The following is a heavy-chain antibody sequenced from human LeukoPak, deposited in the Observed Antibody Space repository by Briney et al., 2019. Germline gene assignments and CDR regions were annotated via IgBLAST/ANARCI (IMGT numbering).Heavy chain of an antibody. CDR2: INPSGGST. D-gene: IGHD6-6*01. CDR1: GYTFTSYY. Sequence: ASVKVSCKASGYTFTSYYMHWVRQAPGQGLEWMGIINPSGGSTSYAQKFQGRVTMTRDTSTSTVYMELSSLRSEDTAVYYCARGKGMEYSSSYGMDVWGQGTTVTVSS. V-gene: IGHV1-46*01. CDR3: ARGKGMEYSSSYGMDV. J-gene: IGHJ6*02.